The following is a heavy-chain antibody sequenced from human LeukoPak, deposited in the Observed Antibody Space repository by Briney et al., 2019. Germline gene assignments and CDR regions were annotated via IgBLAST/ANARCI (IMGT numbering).Heavy chain of an antibody. Sequence: GESLRISCKASGYTFTNYWIGWVRQMPGKGLEWMGIIYPGDSDTRYSPSFQGQVTISADKSISTAYLQWSSLKASDTAMYYCARRYCSGGNCYNFDYWGQGTLVTVSS. CDR2: IYPGDSDT. CDR1: GYTFTNYW. V-gene: IGHV5-51*01. J-gene: IGHJ4*02. CDR3: ARRYCSGGNCYNFDY. D-gene: IGHD2-15*01.